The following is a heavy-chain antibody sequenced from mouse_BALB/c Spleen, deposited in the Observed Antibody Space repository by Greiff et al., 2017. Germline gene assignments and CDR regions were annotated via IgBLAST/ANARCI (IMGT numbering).Heavy chain of an antibody. D-gene: IGHD1-1*01. CDR1: GYSITSGYY. CDR3: ARYGSSYVYYAMDY. J-gene: IGHJ4*01. V-gene: IGHV3-6*02. Sequence: EVQLMESGPGLVKPSQSLSLTCSVTGYSITSGYYWNWIRQFPGNKLEWMGYISYDGSNNYNPSLKNRISITRDTSKNQFFLKLNSVTTEDTATYYCARYGSSYVYYAMDYWGQGTSVTVSS. CDR2: ISYDGSN.